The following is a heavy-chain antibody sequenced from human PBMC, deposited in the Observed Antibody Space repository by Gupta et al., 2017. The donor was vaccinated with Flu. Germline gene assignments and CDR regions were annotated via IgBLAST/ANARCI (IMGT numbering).Heavy chain of an antibody. V-gene: IGHV3-21*01. CDR2: ISRSSDYI. J-gene: IGHJ3*02. Sequence: VRRAPGKGLEWVSSISRSSDYIYYSDSVRGRFTISRDNGKDSLYLQMNSLRAEDTAVYYCARLSLLGGGAFDIWGQGTMVTVSS. D-gene: IGHD1-26*01. CDR3: ARLSLLGGGAFDI.